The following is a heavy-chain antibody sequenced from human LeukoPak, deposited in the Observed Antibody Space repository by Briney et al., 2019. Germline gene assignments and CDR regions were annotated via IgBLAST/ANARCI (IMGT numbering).Heavy chain of an antibody. Sequence: GGSLRLSCAASGLTFGGSAMSWVRQAPGKGLEWVSLISGSGNSTYYADSVKGRFTISRDNSKNTLYLQMNSLRAEDTAVYYCAKVLVLVSANRYYFDYWGQGTLVTVSS. CDR3: AKVLVLVSANRYYFDY. CDR1: GLTFGGSA. CDR2: ISGSGNST. V-gene: IGHV3-23*01. J-gene: IGHJ4*02. D-gene: IGHD2-15*01.